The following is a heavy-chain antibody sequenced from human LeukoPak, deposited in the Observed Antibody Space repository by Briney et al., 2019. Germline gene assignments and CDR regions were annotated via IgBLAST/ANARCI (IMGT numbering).Heavy chain of an antibody. Sequence: GGSLRLSCSAPGFTFSSYAMHWVRQAPGKGLEYVSAIRPDGGNTYFADSVKGRFSISRDNSKNTLYLQMSSLRPEDTAVYYCVPKGTEGYWGQGTLVTVSS. J-gene: IGHJ4*02. CDR3: VPKGTEGY. CDR1: GFTFSSYA. CDR2: IRPDGGNT. V-gene: IGHV3-64D*06.